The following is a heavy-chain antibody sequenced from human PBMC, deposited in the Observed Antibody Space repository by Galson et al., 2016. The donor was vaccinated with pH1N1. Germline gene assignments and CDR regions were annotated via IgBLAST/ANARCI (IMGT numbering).Heavy chain of an antibody. J-gene: IGHJ2*01. Sequence: SVKVSCKASGYTLTSYDINWVRQATGQGLEWMGWMNPNNGNADYAPKFQGRVTLTRNASINTAYMELISLTSEDTAVYYCARGPVYWYFDLWGRGTPVIVSS. CDR1: GYTLTSYD. V-gene: IGHV1-8*01. CDR2: MNPNNGNA. CDR3: ARGPVYWYFDL.